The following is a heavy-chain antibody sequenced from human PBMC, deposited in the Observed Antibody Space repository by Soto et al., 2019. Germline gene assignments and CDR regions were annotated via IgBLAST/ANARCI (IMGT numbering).Heavy chain of an antibody. J-gene: IGHJ4*02. CDR2: ISAHNGTT. V-gene: IGHV1-18*01. D-gene: IGHD1-1*01. CDR3: ARGRYGDY. Sequence: QAHLVQSGAEVKKPGASVKVSCKGSGYTFTSYGITWVRQAPGQGLEWMGWISAHNGTTDYAQKLQGRVTVTRDPSTSTAYMELRSLRSDDTAVYYCARGRYGDYWGQGALVTVSS. CDR1: GYTFTSYG.